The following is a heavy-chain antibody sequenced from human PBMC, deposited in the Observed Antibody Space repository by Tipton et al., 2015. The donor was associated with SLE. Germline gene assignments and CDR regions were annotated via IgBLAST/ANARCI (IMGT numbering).Heavy chain of an antibody. CDR1: GGTFSSHA. CDR2: IIPIFGTA. J-gene: IGHJ1*01. V-gene: IGHV1-69*05. D-gene: IGHD3-22*01. CDR3: ARGKGFYDSSGYSPFQH. Sequence: QSGAEVKKPGSSVKVSCKASGGTFSSHAISWVRQAPGQGLEWMGGIIPIFGTANYAQKFQGRVTITTDESTSTAYMELSSLRSEDTAVYYCARGKGFYDSSGYSPFQHWGQGTLVTVSS.